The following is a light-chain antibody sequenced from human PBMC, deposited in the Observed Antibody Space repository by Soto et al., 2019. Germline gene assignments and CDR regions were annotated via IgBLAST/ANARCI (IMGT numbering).Light chain of an antibody. V-gene: IGKV1-9*01. J-gene: IGKJ3*01. Sequence: DIPLTQSPSFLSASVGDRVTITCRASQGISSYLAWYQQKPGKAPKLLIYAASTLQRGVPSRFSGSGSGTEFTRTISSLQPEDFATYYSQHLNSYPLFGPGTKVDIK. CDR3: QHLNSYPL. CDR2: AAS. CDR1: QGISSY.